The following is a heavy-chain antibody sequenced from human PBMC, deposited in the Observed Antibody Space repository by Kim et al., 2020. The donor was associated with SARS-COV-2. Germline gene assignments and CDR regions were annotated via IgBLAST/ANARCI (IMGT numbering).Heavy chain of an antibody. V-gene: IGHV3-23*01. CDR2: IGDSGGST. Sequence: GGSLRLSCAASGFTFSNYAMSWVRQAPGMGLEWVSFIGDSGGSTYYADSVKGRFTFSRDNSKNTLYLQMNSLRAEDTALYYCAKGHTETIGGIDYWGQGTLVTVSS. D-gene: IGHD1-26*01. CDR3: AKGHTETIGGIDY. CDR1: GFTFSNYA. J-gene: IGHJ4*02.